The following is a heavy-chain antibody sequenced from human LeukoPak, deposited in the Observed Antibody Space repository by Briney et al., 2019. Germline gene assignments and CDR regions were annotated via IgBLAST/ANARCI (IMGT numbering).Heavy chain of an antibody. V-gene: IGHV1-2*02. CDR2: INPNSGGT. CDR3: ARGSTNSIAAAGTTSYGMDV. D-gene: IGHD6-13*01. CDR1: GYTFTDYY. Sequence: ASVNVSCKASGYTFTDYYIQWVRQAPGQGLEWMGWINPNSGGTNYAQKFQGRVTMTRDTSISTAYMELSRLRSDDTAVYYCARGSTNSIAAAGTTSYGMDVWGQGTTVTVSS. J-gene: IGHJ6*02.